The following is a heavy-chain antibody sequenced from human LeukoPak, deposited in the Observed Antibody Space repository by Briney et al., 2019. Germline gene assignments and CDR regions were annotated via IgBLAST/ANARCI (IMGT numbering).Heavy chain of an antibody. J-gene: IGHJ4*02. D-gene: IGHD1-26*01. Sequence: ASVKVSCKASGYTFTTYYMHWVRQAPGQGLQWMGIISPSGGSTSYAQKFQGRVTMPRDTSTSTVYMELSSLRSEDTAVYYCARGLREPPDDYWGQGTLVTVSS. V-gene: IGHV1-46*01. CDR2: ISPSGGST. CDR1: GYTFTTYY. CDR3: ARGLREPPDDY.